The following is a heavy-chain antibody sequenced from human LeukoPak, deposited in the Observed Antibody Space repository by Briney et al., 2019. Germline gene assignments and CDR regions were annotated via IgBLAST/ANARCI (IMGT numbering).Heavy chain of an antibody. V-gene: IGHV1-46*01. D-gene: IGHD6-13*01. Sequence: AASVKVSCKASGYIFTSYYMHWVRQAPGQGLEWMGIINPSGGSTSYAQNFQGRVTMTRDTSTSTVYMELSSLRSEDAAVYYCAREKKIAAAGTWWFDPWGQGTLVTVSS. CDR1: GYIFTSYY. J-gene: IGHJ5*02. CDR2: INPSGGST. CDR3: AREKKIAAAGTWWFDP.